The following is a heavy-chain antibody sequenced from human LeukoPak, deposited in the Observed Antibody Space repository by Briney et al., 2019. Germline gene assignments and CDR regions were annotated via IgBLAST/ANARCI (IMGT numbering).Heavy chain of an antibody. J-gene: IGHJ3*02. CDR3: ARGSVKFPAAIGDAFDI. Sequence: SVKVSCKASGGTFSSYAISWVRQAPGQGLEWMGRIIPIFGTANYAQKFQGRVTITTDESTSTAYMELSSLRSEDTAVYYCARGSVKFPAAIGDAFDIWGQGTMVTVSS. CDR1: GGTFSSYA. V-gene: IGHV1-69*05. CDR2: IIPIFGTA. D-gene: IGHD2-2*02.